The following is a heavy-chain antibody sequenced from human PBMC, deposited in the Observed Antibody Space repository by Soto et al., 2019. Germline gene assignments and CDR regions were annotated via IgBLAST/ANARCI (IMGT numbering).Heavy chain of an antibody. Sequence: ASVKVSCKASGYTFTSYGISWVRQAPGQGLEWMGGIIPIFGTANYAQKFQGRVTITADESTSTAYMELSSLRSEDTAVYYCARSANSNWNLDIDYWGQGTLVTVSS. CDR2: IIPIFGTA. CDR3: ARSANSNWNLDIDY. V-gene: IGHV1-69*13. D-gene: IGHD1-1*01. J-gene: IGHJ4*02. CDR1: GYTFTSYG.